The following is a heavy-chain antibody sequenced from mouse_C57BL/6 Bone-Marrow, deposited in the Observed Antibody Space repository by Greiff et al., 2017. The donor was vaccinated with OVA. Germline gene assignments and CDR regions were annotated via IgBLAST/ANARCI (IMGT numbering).Heavy chain of an antibody. V-gene: IGHV1-5*01. CDR2: IYPGNSDT. D-gene: IGHD2-4*01. CDR1: GYTFTSYW. J-gene: IGHJ4*01. Sequence: VQLQQSGTVLARPGASVKMSCKTSGYTFTSYWMHWVKQRPGQGLEWLGAIYPGNSDTSYNQKFKGLAKLTAVTSASAAYMELSSLTNEDSAVYYCTRELRRGYAMDYWGQGTSVTVSS. CDR3: TRELRRGYAMDY.